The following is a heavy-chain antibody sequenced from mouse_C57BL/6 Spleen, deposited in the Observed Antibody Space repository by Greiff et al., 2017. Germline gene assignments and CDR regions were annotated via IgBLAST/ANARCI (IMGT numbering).Heavy chain of an antibody. CDR1: GFTFSSYA. V-gene: IGHV5-4*03. J-gene: IGHJ1*03. CDR2: ISDGGSYT. D-gene: IGHD1-1*01. CDR3: ARGGAFITTVGGYFDV. Sequence: EVKLVESGGGLVKPGGSLKLSCAASGFTFSSYAMSWVRQTPDKRLEWVATISDGGSYTYYPDNVKGRFTISRDNAKNNLYMQMSHLKSEDTAMYYGARGGAFITTVGGYFDVWGTGTTVTVSS.